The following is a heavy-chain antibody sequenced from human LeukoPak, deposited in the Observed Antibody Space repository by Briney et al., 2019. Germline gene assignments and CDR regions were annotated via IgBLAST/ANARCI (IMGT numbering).Heavy chain of an antibody. V-gene: IGHV4-4*08. Sequence: NPSETLSLTCTVTGGSISNYYWSWIRQPPGKGLEWIGYIYTSGSTNCNPSLKSRVTMSIDTSKNQFSLQLNSVTPEDTAVYYCARDAEFDSSGYSGPFDYWGQGTLVTVSS. D-gene: IGHD3-22*01. CDR3: ARDAEFDSSGYSGPFDY. CDR1: GGSISNYY. J-gene: IGHJ4*02. CDR2: IYTSGST.